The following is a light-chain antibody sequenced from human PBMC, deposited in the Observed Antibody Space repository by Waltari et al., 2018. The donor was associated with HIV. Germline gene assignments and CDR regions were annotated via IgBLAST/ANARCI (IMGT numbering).Light chain of an antibody. V-gene: IGLV3-25*03. CDR2: KDS. J-gene: IGLJ2*01. CDR1: TLPKKY. CDR3: QSTDSSGTYVI. Sequence: SYELTQPPSVSVSPGQTARITCSGDTLPKKYAFWYQQKPGQAPVLVMYKDSERPSGIPERFSGSSSGTQVTLTVSGVQAEDEAAYYCQSTDSSGTYVIFGGGTKLTVL.